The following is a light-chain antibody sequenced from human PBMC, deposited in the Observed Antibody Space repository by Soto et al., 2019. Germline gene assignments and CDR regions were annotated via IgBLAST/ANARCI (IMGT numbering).Light chain of an antibody. CDR1: QSLVYSDGNTY. V-gene: IGKV2-30*01. CDR2: KVS. CDR3: MQGTHWPRT. J-gene: IGKJ1*01. Sequence: VVMTQSPLSLPVTLGQPASISCRSSQSLVYSDGNTYLNWFQQRPGQSPRRLIYKVSNRDSGVPDRVSGSGSGTDFTLKISRVVAADVGVYYCMQGTHWPRTFGQGTKVEIK.